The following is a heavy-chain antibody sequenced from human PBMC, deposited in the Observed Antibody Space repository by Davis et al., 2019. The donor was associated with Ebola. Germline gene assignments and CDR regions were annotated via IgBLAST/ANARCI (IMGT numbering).Heavy chain of an antibody. CDR3: ARQGGHIVGVTTRADAFDI. Sequence: PGGSLRLSCAASGFTFSSYWMSWVRQAPGKGLEWVATIKQDGSEKYYLDSVKGRFAISRDTAKNSLFLQMNSLRAEDTAVYYCARQGGHIVGVTTRADAFDIWGQGTWVTVSS. D-gene: IGHD1-26*01. V-gene: IGHV3-7*01. CDR1: GFTFSSYW. CDR2: IKQDGSEK. J-gene: IGHJ3*02.